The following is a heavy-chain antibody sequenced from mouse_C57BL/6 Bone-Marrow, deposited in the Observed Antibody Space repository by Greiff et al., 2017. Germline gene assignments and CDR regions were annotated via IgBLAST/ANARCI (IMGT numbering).Heavy chain of an antibody. CDR1: GYTFTSYW. Sequence: VKVVESGAELVMPGASVKLSCKASGYTFTSYWMHWVKQRPGQGLEWIGEIDPSDSYTNYNQKFKGKSTLTVDKSSSTAYMQLSSLTSEDSAVYYCARDNYGRSYWYFDVWGTGTTVTVSS. CDR3: ARDNYGRSYWYFDV. J-gene: IGHJ1*03. V-gene: IGHV1-69*01. CDR2: IDPSDSYT. D-gene: IGHD1-1*01.